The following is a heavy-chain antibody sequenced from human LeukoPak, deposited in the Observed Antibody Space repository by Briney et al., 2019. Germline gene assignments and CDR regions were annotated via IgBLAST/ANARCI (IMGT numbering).Heavy chain of an antibody. J-gene: IGHJ4*02. CDR2: IWYDGSNK. CDR1: GFTFSSYG. V-gene: IGHV3-33*01. CDR3: ARDEYSGSYDY. Sequence: GESLKISCKGSGFTFSSYGMHWVRQAPGKGLEWVAVIWYDGSNKYYADSVKGRFTISRDNSKNTLYLQMNSLRAEDTAVYYCARDEYSGSYDYWGQGTLVTVSS. D-gene: IGHD1-26*01.